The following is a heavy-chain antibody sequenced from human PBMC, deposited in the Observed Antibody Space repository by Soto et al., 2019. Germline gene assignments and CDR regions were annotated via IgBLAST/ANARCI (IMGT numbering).Heavy chain of an antibody. V-gene: IGHV1-2*02. D-gene: IGHD6-6*01. CDR1: GYTFTGYY. Sequence: ASVKVSCKASGYTFTGYYMHWVRQAPGQGLEWMGWIKPNGGGTNYAQKFQGRVTMTRDTSTSTVYMELSSLRSDDTAAYYCAREARGSSRIIDYWGQGTLVTVSS. CDR2: IKPNGGGT. CDR3: AREARGSSRIIDY. J-gene: IGHJ4*02.